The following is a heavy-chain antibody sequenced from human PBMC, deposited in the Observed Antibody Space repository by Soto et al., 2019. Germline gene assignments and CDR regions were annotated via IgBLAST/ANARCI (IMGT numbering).Heavy chain of an antibody. V-gene: IGHV4-4*02. CDR1: GGSISSSNW. D-gene: IGHD6-13*01. J-gene: IGHJ4*02. CDR2: IYHSGST. Sequence: PSETLSLTCAVSGGSISSSNWWSWVRQPPGKGLEWIGEIYHSGSTNYNPSLKSRVIISVDKSKNQFFLKLTSVTAADTAVYFCARGERQQQRDYWGQGNLVTVSS. CDR3: ARGERQQQRDY.